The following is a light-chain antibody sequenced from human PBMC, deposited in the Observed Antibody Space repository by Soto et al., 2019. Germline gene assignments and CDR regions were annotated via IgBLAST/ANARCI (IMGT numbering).Light chain of an antibody. CDR2: GAS. J-gene: IGKJ1*01. CDR1: QSVSNNY. V-gene: IGKV3-20*01. CDR3: QQYGRSGT. Sequence: EIVLTQSPGTLSLSPGERATLSCRASQSVSNNYLAWYQQKPGQAPRLLIYGASNRATGIPDRFSGSGSGTDFTLTISRLEPEELAVYYCQQYGRSGTFGQGTKVEIK.